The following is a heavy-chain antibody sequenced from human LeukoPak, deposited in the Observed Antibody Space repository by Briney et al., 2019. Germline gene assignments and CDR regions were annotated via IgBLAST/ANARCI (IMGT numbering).Heavy chain of an antibody. CDR2: IYTSGST. CDR3: ARDGRYCSSTSCLMFDY. Sequence: SETLSLTCTVSGGSISSGSYYWSWIRQPAGKGLEWIGRIYTSGSTNYNPSLKSRVTISVDTSKNQFSLKLSSVTAADTAVYYCARDGRYCSSTSCLMFDYWGQGTLVTVSS. V-gene: IGHV4-61*02. J-gene: IGHJ4*02. CDR1: GGSISSGSYY. D-gene: IGHD2-2*01.